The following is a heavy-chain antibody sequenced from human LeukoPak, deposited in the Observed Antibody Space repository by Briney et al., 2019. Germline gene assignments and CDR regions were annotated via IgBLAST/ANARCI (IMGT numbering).Heavy chain of an antibody. Sequence: GGSLRLSCAASGFTFSRSWMSWVRQAPGKGLEWVANINQDGSEEYYVGSVEGRFTISRDNAKSSLYLQMNSLRAEDTAVYYCTSRVPQHKYFGPWGQGSLVTVS. D-gene: IGHD4/OR15-4a*01. CDR1: GFTFSRSW. CDR3: TSRVPQHKYFGP. CDR2: INQDGSEE. V-gene: IGHV3-7*01. J-gene: IGHJ5*02.